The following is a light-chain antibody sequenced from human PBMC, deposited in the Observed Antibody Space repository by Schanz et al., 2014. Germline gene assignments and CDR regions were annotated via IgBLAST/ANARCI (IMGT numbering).Light chain of an antibody. Sequence: QSVLTQPPSASGTPGQRVTISCSGSSSNIGSNPVYWYQQLPGTAPKLLVYSYYQRPSGVPDRFSDSKSGTSASLAISGLRSEDEADYYCASWDDSLNARVFGGGTKVTVL. CDR2: SYY. CDR1: SSNIGSNP. V-gene: IGLV1-47*02. CDR3: ASWDDSLNARV. J-gene: IGLJ3*02.